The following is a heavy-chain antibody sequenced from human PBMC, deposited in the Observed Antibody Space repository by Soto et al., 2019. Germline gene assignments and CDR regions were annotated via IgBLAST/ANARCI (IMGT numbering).Heavy chain of an antibody. CDR3: AAGEASSRNLAPYYLDF. Sequence: SETLSLTCTVSGGSMRNYFWTWIRQPPGKGLEWIGYIHYSGTTSFFPSYNPSLRSRVTISEDTSNNQFSLKLLSVTTADTAVYFCAAGEASSRNLAPYYLDFWGQGTLVTVS. CDR1: GGSMRNYF. J-gene: IGHJ4*02. D-gene: IGHD6-13*01. CDR2: IHYSGTT. V-gene: IGHV4-59*01.